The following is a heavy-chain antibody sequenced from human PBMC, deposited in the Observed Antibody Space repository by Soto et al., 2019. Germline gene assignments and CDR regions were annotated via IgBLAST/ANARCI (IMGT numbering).Heavy chain of an antibody. J-gene: IGHJ4*02. CDR3: ASFLLYSSSSRVAAGRDY. Sequence: GGSLRLSCAASGFTFSSYSMNWVRQAPGKGLEWVSSISSSSSYIYYGDSVKGRFTISRDKAKNSLYLQMNSLRAEDTAVYYCASFLLYSSSSRVAAGRDYWGQGTLVTVSS. D-gene: IGHD6-6*01. V-gene: IGHV3-21*01. CDR1: GFTFSSYS. CDR2: ISSSSSYI.